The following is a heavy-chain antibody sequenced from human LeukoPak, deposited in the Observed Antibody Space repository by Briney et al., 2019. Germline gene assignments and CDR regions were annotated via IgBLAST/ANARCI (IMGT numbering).Heavy chain of an antibody. CDR1: GFTFSSYS. Sequence: GGSLRLSCAASGFTFSSYSMNWVRQAPGKGLEWVSSISSSSSYIYYADSVKGRFTISRDNAKNTLYLQMNSLRAEDTAVYYCAKDVGEFGFYNWFDPWGQGTLVTVSS. V-gene: IGHV3-21*01. J-gene: IGHJ5*02. D-gene: IGHD3-10*01. CDR3: AKDVGEFGFYNWFDP. CDR2: ISSSSSYI.